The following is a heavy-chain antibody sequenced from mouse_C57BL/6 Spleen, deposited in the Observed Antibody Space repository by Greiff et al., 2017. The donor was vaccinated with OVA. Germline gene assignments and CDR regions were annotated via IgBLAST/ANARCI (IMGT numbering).Heavy chain of an antibody. Sequence: QVQLQQPGAELVKPGASVKVSCKASGYTFTSYWMHWVKQRPGQGLEWIGRIHPSDSDTNYNQKFKGKATLTVDKSSSTAYMQLSSRTSGDAAVYYCAILEIITTVVAEAYWGQGTLVTVSA. CDR1: GYTFTSYW. V-gene: IGHV1-74*01. CDR3: AILEIITTVVAEAY. D-gene: IGHD1-1*01. CDR2: IHPSDSDT. J-gene: IGHJ3*01.